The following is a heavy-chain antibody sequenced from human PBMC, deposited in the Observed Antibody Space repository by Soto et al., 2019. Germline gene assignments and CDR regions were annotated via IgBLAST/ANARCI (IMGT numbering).Heavy chain of an antibody. CDR3: AKGSFRSGGYYSDFDY. Sequence: SETLSHTCTVSGGSISGYYWNWIRQPPGKGLEWIGYIYYTGSTNYNPSLESRVTISVDTAKNQFSLKLSSVTAADTAVYYCAKGSFRSGGYYSDFDYWGQGTLVTVSS. CDR2: IYYTGST. V-gene: IGHV4-59*01. D-gene: IGHD3-10*01. CDR1: GGSISGYY. J-gene: IGHJ4*02.